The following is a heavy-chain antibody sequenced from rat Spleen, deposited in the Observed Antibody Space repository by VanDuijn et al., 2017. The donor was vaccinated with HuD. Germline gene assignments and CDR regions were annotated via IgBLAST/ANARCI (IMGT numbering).Heavy chain of an antibody. CDR2: ISYEGSST. J-gene: IGHJ4*01. V-gene: IGHV5-22*01. CDR1: GFTFSDYY. D-gene: IGHD3-4*01. CDR3: TTGGPTLYVMDV. Sequence: EVQLVESGGGLVQPGSPLKLSCAASGFTFSDYYMAWVRQAPKKGLEWVASISYEGSSTYYGDSVKGRFTISRDNAKSTLYLQMNSLRSEDTATYYGTTGGPTLYVMDVWGQGASVTVSS.